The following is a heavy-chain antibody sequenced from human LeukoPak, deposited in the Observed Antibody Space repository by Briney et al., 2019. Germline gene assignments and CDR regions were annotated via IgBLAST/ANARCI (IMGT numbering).Heavy chain of an antibody. J-gene: IGHJ4*02. V-gene: IGHV3-30*02. CDR1: GFTFSSYG. CDR2: IRYDGSNK. Sequence: PGGSLRLSCAASGFTFSSYGMHWVRQAPGKGLEWVAFIRYDGSNKYYADSVEGRFTISRDNSKNTLYLQMNSLRAEDTAVYYCAKPPRDVLLWFGELFRGYFDYWGQGTLVTVSS. D-gene: IGHD3-10*01. CDR3: AKPPRDVLLWFGELFRGYFDY.